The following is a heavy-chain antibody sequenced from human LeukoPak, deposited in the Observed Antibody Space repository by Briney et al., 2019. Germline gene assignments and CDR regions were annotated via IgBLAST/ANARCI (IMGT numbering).Heavy chain of an antibody. J-gene: IGHJ3*02. D-gene: IGHD5-12*01. V-gene: IGHV3-30*18. CDR3: AKESEPGGYSGYDGDYAFDI. CDR1: GFTFSSYG. Sequence: PGRSLRLSCAASGFTFSSYGMHWVRQAPGKGLEWVAVISYDGSNKYYADSVKGRFTISRDNSKNTLYLQMNSLRAEDTAVYYCAKESEPGGYSGYDGDYAFDIWGQGTMVTVSS. CDR2: ISYDGSNK.